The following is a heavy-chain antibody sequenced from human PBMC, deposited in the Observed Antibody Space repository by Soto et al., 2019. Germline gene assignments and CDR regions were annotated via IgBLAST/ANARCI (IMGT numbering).Heavy chain of an antibody. CDR3: AKDRGIVLVPAAMHSPYYYYGMDV. CDR1: GFTFSSYW. V-gene: IGHV3-74*01. Sequence: GGSLRLSCAASGFTFSSYWMHWVRQAPGKGLVWVSRINSDGSNKYYADSVKGRFTISRDNSKNTLYLQMNSLRAEDTAVYYCAKDRGIVLVPAAMHSPYYYYGMDVWGQGTTVTVSS. J-gene: IGHJ6*02. CDR2: INSDGSNK. D-gene: IGHD2-2*01.